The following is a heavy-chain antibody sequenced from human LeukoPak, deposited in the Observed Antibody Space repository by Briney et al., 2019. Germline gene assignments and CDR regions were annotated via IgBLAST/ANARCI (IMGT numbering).Heavy chain of an antibody. J-gene: IGHJ4*02. CDR2: ISSSGSTI. V-gene: IGHV3-48*03. D-gene: IGHD3-9*01. Sequence: PGGSLRLSCAASGFTFSSYEMNWVRQAPGKGLEWVSYISSSGSTIYYADSVKGRFTISRDNAKNSLYLQMNSLRAEDTAVYYCARGGIYDILTSYYFDYWGQGTLVTVSS. CDR1: GFTFSSYE. CDR3: ARGGIYDILTSYYFDY.